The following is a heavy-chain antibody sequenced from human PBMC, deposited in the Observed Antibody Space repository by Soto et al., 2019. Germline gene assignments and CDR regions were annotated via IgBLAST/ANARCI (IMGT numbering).Heavy chain of an antibody. D-gene: IGHD2-15*01. V-gene: IGHV3-72*01. Sequence: EVQLVESGGGLVQPGGSLRLSCAASGFTFSDHFMDWVRQAPGKGLEWVGRTRNKANSYTTFYAASVRGRFTISRDDSEYSLYLQMNSLKTGDTAVYFCASGYCSGGSCYSSPGNYWGQGSLVTVSS. J-gene: IGHJ4*02. CDR3: ASGYCSGGSCYSSPGNY. CDR2: TRNKANSYTT. CDR1: GFTFSDHF.